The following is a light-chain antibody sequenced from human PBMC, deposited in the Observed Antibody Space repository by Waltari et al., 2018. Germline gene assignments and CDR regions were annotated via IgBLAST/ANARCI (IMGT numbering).Light chain of an antibody. CDR1: ALPKQD. CDR3: QSANSNGTFVV. CDR2: KDS. J-gene: IGLJ2*01. V-gene: IGLV3-25*03. Sequence: SYELTQPPSVSVSPGQTARITCSGDALPKQDAYWYQQKQGQAPVLVIFKDSERPSGIPERFSGSSSGTTVTLTISGVQAEDEADYYCQSANSNGTFVVFGGGTKLSVL.